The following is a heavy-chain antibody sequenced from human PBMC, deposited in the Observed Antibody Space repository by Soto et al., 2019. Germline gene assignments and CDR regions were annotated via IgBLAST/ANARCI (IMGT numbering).Heavy chain of an antibody. J-gene: IGHJ4*02. CDR1: GYTFTSYA. V-gene: IGHV1-3*01. D-gene: IGHD3-10*01. Sequence: GASVKVSCKASGYTFTSYAMHWVRQAPGQRLEWMGWINAGNGNTKYSQKFQGRVTITRDTSASTAYMELSSLRSEDTAVYYCARVKASGVNFDYWGQGTLVTVSS. CDR2: INAGNGNT. CDR3: ARVKASGVNFDY.